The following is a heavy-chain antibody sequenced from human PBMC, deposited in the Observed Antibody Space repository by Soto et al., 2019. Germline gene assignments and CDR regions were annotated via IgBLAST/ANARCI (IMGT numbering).Heavy chain of an antibody. D-gene: IGHD5-12*01. CDR2: IWYDGSKK. CDR3: ARDWYSGYDLWSRWFDP. Sequence: QVQLVESGGGVVQPGRSLRLSCAASGFTFSSYCMPWVRQAPGKGLEWVADIWYDGSKKYYADSVKGRFTISRDNSNNTLYLQMNNLGVEDTDVYDCARDWYSGYDLWSRWFDPWGQGTLVTVSS. V-gene: IGHV3-33*01. CDR1: GFTFSSYC. J-gene: IGHJ5*02.